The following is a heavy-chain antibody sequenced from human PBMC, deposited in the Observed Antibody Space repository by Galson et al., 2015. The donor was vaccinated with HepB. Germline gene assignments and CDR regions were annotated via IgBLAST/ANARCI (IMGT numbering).Heavy chain of an antibody. D-gene: IGHD2-21*02. Sequence: SLRLSCAAFGFTFNIYAMTWVRQAPGKGLEWVSGISDSGGYTYYPESVKGRFTISRDNSKNTLYLQMNSLRAEDTAVYFCARYQHGVGYYTYYMDVWGKGTTVAVSS. CDR1: GFTFNIYA. J-gene: IGHJ6*03. V-gene: IGHV3-23*01. CDR2: ISDSGGYT. CDR3: ARYQHGVGYYTYYMDV.